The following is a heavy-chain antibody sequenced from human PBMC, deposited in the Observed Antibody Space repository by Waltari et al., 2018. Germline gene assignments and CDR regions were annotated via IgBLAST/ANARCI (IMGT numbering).Heavy chain of an antibody. J-gene: IGHJ5*02. Sequence: QVQLVQSGAEVKKPGSSVKVSCKASGGTFSSYAISWVRQAPGQGLEWMGGIIPIFGTANYAQKFQGRVTITADESTSTAYMELSSLTFDDTAVYYCARGGVYGSGNNWFDLWGQGTQVTVSS. D-gene: IGHD3-10*01. V-gene: IGHV1-69*01. CDR2: IIPIFGTA. CDR3: ARGGVYGSGNNWFDL. CDR1: GGTFSSYA.